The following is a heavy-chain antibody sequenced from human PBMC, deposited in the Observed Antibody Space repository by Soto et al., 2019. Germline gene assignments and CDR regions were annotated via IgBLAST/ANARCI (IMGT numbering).Heavy chain of an antibody. CDR3: ARDVKAGSGSYPLDY. CDR2: ISAYNGNT. CDR1: GYTFTSYG. J-gene: IGHJ4*02. D-gene: IGHD3-10*01. Sequence: ASVKVSCKASGYTFTSYGISWVRQAPGQGLEWMGWISAYNGNTNYAQKLQGRVTMTTDTSTSTAYMELRSLRSDDTAVYYCARDVKAGSGSYPLDYWGQVTLVTFYS. V-gene: IGHV1-18*01.